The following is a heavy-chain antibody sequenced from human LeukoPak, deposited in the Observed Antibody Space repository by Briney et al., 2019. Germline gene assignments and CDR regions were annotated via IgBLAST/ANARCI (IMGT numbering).Heavy chain of an antibody. CDR3: ARRRVDSGNHHFDY. D-gene: IGHD1-26*01. V-gene: IGHV4-38-2*01. Sequence: SETLSLTCAVSGYSISSGYNWGWIRQPPGKGLEWIGNIYNSGSADYNPSLKSRVTISVDTSKNQFSLKLSSVTAADTAVYYCARRRVDSGNHHFDYWGQGTLVTVSS. CDR1: GYSISSGYN. CDR2: IYNSGSA. J-gene: IGHJ4*02.